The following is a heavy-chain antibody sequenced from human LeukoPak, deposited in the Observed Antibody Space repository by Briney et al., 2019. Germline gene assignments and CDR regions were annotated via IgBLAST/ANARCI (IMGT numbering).Heavy chain of an antibody. CDR1: GGSISSTSYY. V-gene: IGHV4-39*07. CDR3: GRGRGFDVFDI. Sequence: SETLSLTCTVSGGSISSTSYYWAWIRQPPGKGLEWIGNIYYVGNTYYNPSLKSRVTMSIDTSKNEFSLKLISVTAADTAVYYCGRGRGFDVFDIWGQGTMVTVSS. J-gene: IGHJ3*02. D-gene: IGHD3-10*01. CDR2: IYYVGNT.